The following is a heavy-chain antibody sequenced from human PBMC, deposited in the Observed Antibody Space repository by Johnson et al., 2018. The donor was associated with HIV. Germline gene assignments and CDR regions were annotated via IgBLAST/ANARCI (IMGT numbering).Heavy chain of an antibody. V-gene: IGHV3-20*04. CDR2: INWNGGST. J-gene: IGHJ3*02. CDR3: ARDLGITGTDAFDI. D-gene: IGHD1-20*01. Sequence: VQLVESGGGVVQPGRSLRLSCAASGFTFSSYAMHWVRQAPGKGLEWVSGINWNGGSTGYADSVKGRFTISRDNAKNSLYLQMNSLRAEDTALYYCARDLGITGTDAFDIWGQGTMVTVSS. CDR1: GFTFSSYA.